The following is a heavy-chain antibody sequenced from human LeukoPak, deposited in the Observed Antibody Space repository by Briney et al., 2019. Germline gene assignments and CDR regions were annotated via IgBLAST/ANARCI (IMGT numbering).Heavy chain of an antibody. CDR3: ARDRGWYHADY. CDR2: IKGDGSEK. J-gene: IGHJ4*02. D-gene: IGHD6-19*01. V-gene: IGHV3-7*04. Sequence: PGGSLRLSCAASGFTFSYDWMGWARQAPGKGLEWVANIKGDGSEKHYVDSVKGRFTISRDNTKNSLYLQMNSLRVEETAVYYCARDRGWYHADYWGQGTLVTVSS. CDR1: GFTFSYDW.